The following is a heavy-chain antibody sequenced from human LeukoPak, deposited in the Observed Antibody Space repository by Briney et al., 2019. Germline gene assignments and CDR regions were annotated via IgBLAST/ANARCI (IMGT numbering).Heavy chain of an antibody. CDR3: AKEEDYDILAYDAFDI. CDR1: GFTCSSYG. Sequence: GGSLRLSCAASGFTCSSYGMHWVRQAPGKGLEWVAVIWYDGSNKYYAGSVKGRFTISRDNSNNTLYLQMNSLRDEDTAVYYCAKEEDYDILAYDAFDIWGQGTMVTVSS. V-gene: IGHV3-33*06. CDR2: IWYDGSNK. D-gene: IGHD3-9*01. J-gene: IGHJ3*02.